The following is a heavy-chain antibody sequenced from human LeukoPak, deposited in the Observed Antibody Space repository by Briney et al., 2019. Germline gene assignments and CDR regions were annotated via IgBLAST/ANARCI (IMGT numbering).Heavy chain of an antibody. CDR3: AREQLYYYYMDV. Sequence: ASVKVSCKASGYTFTSYSISWVRQAPGQGLEWMGWISAYNGNTNYAQKLQGRVTMTTGTSTSTAYMELRSLRSDDTAVYYCAREQLYYYYMDVWGKGTTVTVSS. J-gene: IGHJ6*03. CDR2: ISAYNGNT. CDR1: GYTFTSYS. D-gene: IGHD6-13*01. V-gene: IGHV1-18*01.